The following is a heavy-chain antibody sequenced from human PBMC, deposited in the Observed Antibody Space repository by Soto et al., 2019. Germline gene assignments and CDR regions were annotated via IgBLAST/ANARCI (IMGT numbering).Heavy chain of an antibody. CDR1: GGSIRSGDYY. CDR2: VHYSGNT. Sequence: QIQLHESGPGLVKPSQTLSLTCTVSGGSIRSGDYYWSWIRQTPERGLEWCGYVHYSGNTFYNPSLKSRATISLDTSRNQFSLNLSSVTAADSAVYYCAREIMAADHFDYWGQRALVTVSS. D-gene: IGHD6-13*01. J-gene: IGHJ4*02. CDR3: AREIMAADHFDY. V-gene: IGHV4-30-4*01.